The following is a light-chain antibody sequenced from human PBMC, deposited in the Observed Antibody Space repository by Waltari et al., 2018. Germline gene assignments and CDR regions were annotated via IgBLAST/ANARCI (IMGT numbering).Light chain of an antibody. Sequence: QSALTQPASVSGSPGQSITISCTGTSSAVGACNYVSWYQQHPGKAPKLMIYEVSNRPSGVSNRFSGSKSGNTASLTISGLQAEDEADYHCSSCTSSSTLVFGGGTRLTVL. CDR2: EVS. J-gene: IGLJ2*01. CDR1: SSAVGACNY. CDR3: SSCTSSSTLV. V-gene: IGLV2-14*01.